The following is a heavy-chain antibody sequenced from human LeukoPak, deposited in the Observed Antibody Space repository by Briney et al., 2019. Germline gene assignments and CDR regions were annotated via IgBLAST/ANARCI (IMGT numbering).Heavy chain of an antibody. CDR2: ISAYNGNT. CDR3: ARVICGGDCPGNYFDY. V-gene: IGHV1-18*01. J-gene: IGHJ4*02. CDR1: GYTFTSYG. Sequence: ASVKVSCKASGYTFTSYGISWVRQAPGQGLEWMGWISAYNGNTNYAQKLQGRVTMTRDTSTSTVYMELSSLRSEDTAVYYCARVICGGDCPGNYFDYWGQGTLVTVSS. D-gene: IGHD2-21*02.